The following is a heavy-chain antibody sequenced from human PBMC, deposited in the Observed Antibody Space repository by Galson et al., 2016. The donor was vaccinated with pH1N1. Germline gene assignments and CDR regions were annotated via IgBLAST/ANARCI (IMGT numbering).Heavy chain of an antibody. V-gene: IGHV6-1*01. CDR1: GDSVSRNSAA. J-gene: IGHJ6*02. CDR3: VRDTTTFGVAGRYGIDV. D-gene: IGHD3-3*01. CDR2: TYYRSQWYN. Sequence: CAISGDSVSRNSAAWNWIRQSPSRGLEWLGRTYYRSQWYNDYAVSVKSRITINPDTSKNQFSLELHSLTAADTAVYDCVRDTTTFGVAGRYGIDVGGQGTTGIVSS.